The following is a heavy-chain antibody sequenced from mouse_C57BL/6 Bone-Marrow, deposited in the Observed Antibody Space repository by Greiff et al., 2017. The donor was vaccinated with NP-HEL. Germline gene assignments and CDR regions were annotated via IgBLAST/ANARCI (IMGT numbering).Heavy chain of an antibody. J-gene: IGHJ4*01. CDR1: GYTFTDYY. V-gene: IGHV1-26*01. D-gene: IGHD1-1*01. Sequence: VQLQQSGPELVKPGASVKISCKASGYTFTDYYMNWVKQSHGKSLEWIGDINPNNGGTSYNQKFKGKATLTVDKSSSTAYMELRSLTSEDSAVYYCARGGTVVAHYAMDYWGQGTSGTVSS. CDR3: ARGGTVVAHYAMDY. CDR2: INPNNGGT.